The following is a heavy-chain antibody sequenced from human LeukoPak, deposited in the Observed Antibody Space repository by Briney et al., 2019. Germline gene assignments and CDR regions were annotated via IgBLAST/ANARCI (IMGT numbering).Heavy chain of an antibody. CDR1: GYTFSSYG. D-gene: IGHD6-19*01. CDR2: TNPYNGNA. CDR3: VRDVYSNGWYEDS. V-gene: IGHV1-18*01. Sequence: ASVEVSCKASGYTFSSYGISWVRQAPEQGLEWLGWTNPYNGNANYAQKLQGRVSMTTDTSTSTAYMELRSLRSDDTAVYYCVRDVYSNGWYEDSWGQGTLVTVSS. J-gene: IGHJ4*02.